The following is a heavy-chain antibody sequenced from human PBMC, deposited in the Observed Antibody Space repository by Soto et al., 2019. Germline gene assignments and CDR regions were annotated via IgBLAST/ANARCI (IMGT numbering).Heavy chain of an antibody. V-gene: IGHV3-30*18. CDR2: ISYDGSNK. Sequence: PGGSLRLSCAASGFTLSSYGMHWVRQAPGKGLEWVAVISYDGSNKYYADSVKGRFTISRDNSKNTLYLQMNSLRAEDTAVYYCAKEGGGYYDSSGSIKGLYGMDVWGQGTTVTVSS. D-gene: IGHD3-22*01. CDR1: GFTLSSYG. CDR3: AKEGGGYYDSSGSIKGLYGMDV. J-gene: IGHJ6*02.